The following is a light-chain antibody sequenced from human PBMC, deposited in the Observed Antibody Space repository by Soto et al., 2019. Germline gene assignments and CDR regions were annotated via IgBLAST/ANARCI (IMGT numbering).Light chain of an antibody. V-gene: IGLV2-8*01. CDR2: EVS. CDR1: SSDVGGFNY. CDR3: SSYAGSNNPLYV. J-gene: IGLJ1*01. Sequence: QSALTQPPSASVSPGQSVTISCTGTSSDVGGFNYVSWHQQHPGKAPKVIIYEVSKRPSGVPDRFSGSKSGNTASLTVSGLQAEDEADYYCSSYAGSNNPLYVFGTGTKVTVL.